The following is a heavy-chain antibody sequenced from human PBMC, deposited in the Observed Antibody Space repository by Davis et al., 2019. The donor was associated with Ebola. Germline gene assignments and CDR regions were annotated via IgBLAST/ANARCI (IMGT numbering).Heavy chain of an antibody. CDR3: ARDPGGHYGMDV. CDR1: GFTVSNNY. CDR2: IYSGGST. J-gene: IGHJ6*02. V-gene: IGHV3-53*01. Sequence: GESLKISCAASGFTVSNNYMSWVRQAPGKGLEWVSLIYSGGSTYYTDSVKGRFTISRDNLKNTLYLEMNSLRVEDTAVYYCARDPGGHYGMDVWGQGTTVTVSS. D-gene: IGHD1-1*01.